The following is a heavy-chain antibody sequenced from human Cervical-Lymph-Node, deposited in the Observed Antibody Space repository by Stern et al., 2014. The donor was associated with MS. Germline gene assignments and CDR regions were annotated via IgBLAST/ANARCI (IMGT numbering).Heavy chain of an antibody. CDR2: INRDGSTT. D-gene: IGHD3-10*01. CDR1: GFTFSNSW. Sequence: EVQLVESGGGLVQPGGSLRLSCAASGFTFSNSWMHWVRQAPGKGLVWVSRINRDGSTTTYADSVKGRFTISRDNAKNTLYLQRSSLRAEDTAVYYCTILSGPFDHWGQGTLVTVSS. V-gene: IGHV3-74*02. J-gene: IGHJ4*02. CDR3: TILSGPFDH.